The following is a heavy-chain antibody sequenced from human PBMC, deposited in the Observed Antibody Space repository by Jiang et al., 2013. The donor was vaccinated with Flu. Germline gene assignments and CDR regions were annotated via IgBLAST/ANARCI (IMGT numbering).Heavy chain of an antibody. D-gene: IGHD4-17*01. V-gene: IGHV1-3*01. Sequence: SVRLSCKTSGYIFPQYAMHWVRQAPGQRLEWMGWINAGTGPTKYTQKFQGRLTITRDISARTVYMELRSLTIEDTAVYYCARGGDYGPDFWGQGSKVSVSS. J-gene: IGHJ4*02. CDR3: ARGGDYGPDF. CDR1: GYIFPQYA. CDR2: INAGTGPT.